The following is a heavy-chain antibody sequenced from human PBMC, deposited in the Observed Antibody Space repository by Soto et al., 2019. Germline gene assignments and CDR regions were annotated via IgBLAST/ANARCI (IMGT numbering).Heavy chain of an antibody. V-gene: IGHV3-7*01. CDR2: RKQDGSEK. CDR1: GCTFSSYW. D-gene: IGHD6-19*01. Sequence: PCGSLRRSCAASGCTFSSYWMSGVRQASAKGLEWVANRKQDGSEKYYVDSVKGRFTISRDNAKNSLYLQMNSLRAEDTAVYYCAPDPSSYRSGWRLNIADYWGQGTLVTVSS. CDR3: APDPSSYRSGWRLNIADY. J-gene: IGHJ4*02.